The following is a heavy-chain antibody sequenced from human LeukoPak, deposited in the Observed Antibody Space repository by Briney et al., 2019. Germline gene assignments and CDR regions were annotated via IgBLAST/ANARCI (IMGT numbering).Heavy chain of an antibody. CDR1: GFTFSSYG. CDR2: IWYDGSNK. J-gene: IGHJ3*02. V-gene: IGHV3-33*01. CDR3: ARDLLITMIVVVRGGHAFDI. Sequence: GSLRLSCAASGFTFSSYGMHWVRQAPGKGLEWVAVIWYDGSNKYYADSVKGRFTISRDNSKNTLYLQMNSLRAEDTAVYYCARDLLITMIVVVRGGHAFDIWGQGTMVTVSS. D-gene: IGHD3-22*01.